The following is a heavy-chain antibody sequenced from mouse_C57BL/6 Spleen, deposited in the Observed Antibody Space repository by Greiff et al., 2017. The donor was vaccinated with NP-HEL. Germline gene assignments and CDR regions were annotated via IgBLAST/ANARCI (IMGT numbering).Heavy chain of an antibody. CDR3: ARMAGYDNYFDY. D-gene: IGHD2-2*01. CDR1: GFTFSSYG. CDR2: ISSGGSYT. Sequence: DVMLVESGGDLVKPGGSLKLSCAASGFTFSSYGMSWVRQTPDKRLEWVATISSGGSYTYYPDSVKGRFTISRDNAKNTLYLQMSSLKSEDTAMYYCARMAGYDNYFDYWGQGTTLTVSS. V-gene: IGHV5-6*02. J-gene: IGHJ2*01.